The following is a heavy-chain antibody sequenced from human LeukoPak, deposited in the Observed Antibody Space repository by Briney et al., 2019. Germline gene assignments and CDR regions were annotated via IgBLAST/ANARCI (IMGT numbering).Heavy chain of an antibody. Sequence: ASVKVSCKASGYTFTSYGISWVRQAPGQGLEWMGWISAYNGNTNYAQKLQGRVTMTTDTSTSTAYMELRSLRSDDTAAYYCARVGFADFYDYVWGSYRTPDYWGQGTLVTVSS. CDR1: GYTFTSYG. CDR3: ARVGFADFYDYVWGSYRTPDY. V-gene: IGHV1-18*01. CDR2: ISAYNGNT. J-gene: IGHJ4*02. D-gene: IGHD3-16*02.